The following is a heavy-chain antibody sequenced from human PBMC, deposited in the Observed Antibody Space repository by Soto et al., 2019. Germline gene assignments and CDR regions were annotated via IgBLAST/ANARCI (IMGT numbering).Heavy chain of an antibody. CDR3: ARGPYCGNSPCIDWIDF. CDR2: IKQDGTAK. J-gene: IGHJ5*01. D-gene: IGHD2-21*01. CDR1: GFMFNNYW. Sequence: EVQLVESGGDLVQPGGSLRLSCTASGFMFNNYWMTYVRQAPGKGLEWVANIKQDGTAKYYVDSVKGRFTVSRDNAKNAVFLQMTCLRVEDTALYYCARGPYCGNSPCIDWIDFWGQGTWVTVSS. V-gene: IGHV3-7*01.